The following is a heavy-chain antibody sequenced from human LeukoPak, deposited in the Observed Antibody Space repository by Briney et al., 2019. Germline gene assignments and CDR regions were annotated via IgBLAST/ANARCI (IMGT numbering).Heavy chain of an antibody. CDR1: GFTFSTYW. J-gene: IGHJ3*02. V-gene: IGHV3-74*01. CDR2: INRDGGST. D-gene: IGHD3-9*01. CDR3: ARDRETYYDTLTGYYTLGDAFDI. Sequence: GGSLRLSCAASGFTFSTYWMHWVRQAPGKGLVWVSRINRDGGSTSYADSVKGRFTISRDNAKNTLYLQMNSLRAEDTAVYYCARDRETYYDTLTGYYTLGDAFDIWGQGTMVTVSS.